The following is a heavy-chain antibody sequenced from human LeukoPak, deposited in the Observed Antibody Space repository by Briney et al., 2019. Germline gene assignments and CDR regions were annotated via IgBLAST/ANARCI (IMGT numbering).Heavy chain of an antibody. CDR1: GYTFTSYY. J-gene: IGHJ6*02. V-gene: IGHV1-46*01. Sequence: ASVKVSCKASGYTFTSYYMHWVRQAPGQGLEWVGIINPSGGSTSYAQKFQGRVTMTRDTSTSTVYMELSSLRSEDTAVYYCARDGDRYCSSTSCYKYYYGMDVWGQGTTVTVSS. CDR2: INPSGGST. D-gene: IGHD2-2*02. CDR3: ARDGDRYCSSTSCYKYYYGMDV.